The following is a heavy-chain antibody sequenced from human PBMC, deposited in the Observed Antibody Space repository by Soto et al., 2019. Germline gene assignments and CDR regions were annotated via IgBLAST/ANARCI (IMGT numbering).Heavy chain of an antibody. V-gene: IGHV4-34*01. CDR1: GGSFSGYY. CDR2: INHSGST. Sequence: QVQLQQWGAGLFKPSETLSLTCAVYGGSFSGYYWSWIRQPPGKGLEGIGEINHSGSTNYNPSLKRRVTISVDTSKNQFSLKLSSVTAADTAVYYCARGPEGYCSGGSCYYFDYWGQGTLVTVSS. CDR3: ARGPEGYCSGGSCYYFDY. D-gene: IGHD2-15*01. J-gene: IGHJ4*02.